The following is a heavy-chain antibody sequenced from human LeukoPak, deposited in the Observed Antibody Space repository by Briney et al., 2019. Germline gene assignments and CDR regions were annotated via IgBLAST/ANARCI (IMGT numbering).Heavy chain of an antibody. CDR1: GGTFSSYA. CDR3: AREDPRITVTLDY. J-gene: IGHJ4*02. V-gene: IGHV1-69*01. D-gene: IGHD4-11*01. CDR2: IIPIFGTA. Sequence: SVKVSCKASGGTFSSYAISWVRQAPGQGLEWMGGIIPIFGTANYAQKFQGRVTITADESTSTAYMELSRLRSDDTAVYYCAREDPRITVTLDYWGQGTLVTVSS.